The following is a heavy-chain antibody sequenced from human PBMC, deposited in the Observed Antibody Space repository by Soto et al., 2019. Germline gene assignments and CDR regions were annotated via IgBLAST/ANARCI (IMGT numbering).Heavy chain of an antibody. CDR2: IISGGTRA. Sequence: GSLRLSCAASGFTFSSDWMNWVRQSPGKGLEWVSRIISGGTRATYADFVKGRFTITRDNAKNTLYLQMHSLTADDTAVYYCARERTSKGGTDIWGQGTTVTVSS. V-gene: IGHV3-74*01. J-gene: IGHJ6*02. CDR1: GFTFSSDW. CDR3: ARERTSKGGTDI.